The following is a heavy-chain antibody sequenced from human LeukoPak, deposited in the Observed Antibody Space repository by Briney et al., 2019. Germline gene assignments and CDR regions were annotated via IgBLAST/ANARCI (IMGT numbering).Heavy chain of an antibody. J-gene: IGHJ4*02. V-gene: IGHV3-66*01. CDR2: IYSGGST. D-gene: IGHD3-22*01. Sequence: GGSLRLSCAASEFSVGSNHMTWVRQAPGKGLEWVSLIYSGGSTYYADSVKGRFTISRDNSKNTLYLQMNSLRAEDTAVYYCAGRDYYDSSGYYYPHDYWGQGTLVTVSS. CDR1: EFSVGSNH. CDR3: AGRDYYDSSGYYYPHDY.